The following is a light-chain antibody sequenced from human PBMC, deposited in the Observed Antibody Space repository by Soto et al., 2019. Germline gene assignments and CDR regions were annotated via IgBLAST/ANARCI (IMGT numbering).Light chain of an antibody. V-gene: IGKV3-20*01. CDR2: GAS. Sequence: EIVLTQSPGTLSLSPGERATLSCRASQSVSSSYLAWYQQKPGQAPRLLIYGASSRATGIPDRFSGSGAGTDFTLNISSLEPKDFAVYYYEQYGRSPPYTFGQGPKLEI. J-gene: IGKJ2*01. CDR1: QSVSSSY. CDR3: EQYGRSPPYT.